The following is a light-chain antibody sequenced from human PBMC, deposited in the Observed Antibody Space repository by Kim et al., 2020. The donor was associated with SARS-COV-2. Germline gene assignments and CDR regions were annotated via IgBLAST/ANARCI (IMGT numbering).Light chain of an antibody. CDR2: EVS. J-gene: IGLJ2*01. CDR3: SSYAGSNNVV. Sequence: GQSITISCTGTSSDVGGYNYVSWYQQHPGKAPQLMIYEVSKRPSGVPDRFSGSKSGNTASLTVSGLQAEDEADYYCSSYAGSNNVVFGGGTQLTVL. CDR1: SSDVGGYNY. V-gene: IGLV2-8*01.